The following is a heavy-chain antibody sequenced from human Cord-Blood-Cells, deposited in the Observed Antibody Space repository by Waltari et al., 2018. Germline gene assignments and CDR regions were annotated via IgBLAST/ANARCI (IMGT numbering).Heavy chain of an antibody. D-gene: IGHD5-18*01. CDR1: GGTFSSYA. CDR3: ARAGGYSYGHYYYYGMDV. V-gene: IGHV1-69*12. J-gene: IGHJ6*02. CDR2: IIPIFGTA. Sequence: QVQLVQSGAEVKKPGSSVKVSCKASGGTFSSYAISWVRQAPGQGLEWMGGIIPIFGTAHYARKFQGRVTITADESTSTAYMELSSLRSEDTAVYYCARAGGYSYGHYYYYGMDVWGQGTTVTVSS.